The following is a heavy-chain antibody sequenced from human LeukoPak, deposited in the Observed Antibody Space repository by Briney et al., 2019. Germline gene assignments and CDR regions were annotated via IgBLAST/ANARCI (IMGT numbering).Heavy chain of an antibody. J-gene: IGHJ4*02. D-gene: IGHD3-22*01. CDR3: VRGPRPKDYYDSSGYSDY. V-gene: IGHV1-2*02. Sequence: ASVKLSCTASGYTFTCYYMNWGRQAPGQGLEWRGWSNPNSGGTNYAQKFEGRVTMTRDTSISTAYMELSRLRSDDTAVYYCVRGPRPKDYYDSSGYSDYWGQGTLVTVSS. CDR2: SNPNSGGT. CDR1: GYTFTCYY.